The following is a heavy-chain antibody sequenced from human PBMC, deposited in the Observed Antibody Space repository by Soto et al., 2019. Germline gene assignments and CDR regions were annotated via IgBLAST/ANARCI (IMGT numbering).Heavy chain of an antibody. J-gene: IGHJ6*02. CDR3: AKGILSATIGPYAMDV. CDR1: GFDFSSYA. D-gene: IGHD3-16*01. Sequence: QVQLVESGGGVVQPGASLRLCCEASGFDFSSYAMHWVRQAPGKGLEWVGVISYDGNYIYYADSVKGRFTISRDNSKNTLYVQVSSLRPEDTAVYYCAKGILSATIGPYAMDVWGQGTTVTVSS. V-gene: IGHV3-30*18. CDR2: ISYDGNYI.